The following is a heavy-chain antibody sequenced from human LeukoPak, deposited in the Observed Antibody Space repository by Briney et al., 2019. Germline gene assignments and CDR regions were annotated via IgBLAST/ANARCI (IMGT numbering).Heavy chain of an antibody. D-gene: IGHD7-27*01. J-gene: IGHJ4*02. V-gene: IGHV1-8*01. Sequence: VASVKVSCKASGYTFTNYDINWVRQATGQGFELLGWMNPNSGNTGYAQKFQGRVTMTRITSIRTAYMELSGLTSEDTAVYYCARNLPSTGDFDYWGQGTLVSVSS. CDR2: MNPNSGNT. CDR3: ARNLPSTGDFDY. CDR1: GYTFTNYD.